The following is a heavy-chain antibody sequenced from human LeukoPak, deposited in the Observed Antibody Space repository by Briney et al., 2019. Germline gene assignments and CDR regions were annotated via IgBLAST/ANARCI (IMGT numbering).Heavy chain of an antibody. V-gene: IGHV3-23*01. D-gene: IGHD3/OR15-3a*01. Sequence: GGSLRLSCAASGFTFSTFAMIWVRQPPGKGLEWVSSIFPSGGEIHYADSVRGRFTISRDNPKNTVYLQMNSLRTEDTAVYFCAREGSGLVIHAFDIWGQGTMVTVSS. CDR1: GFTFSTFA. J-gene: IGHJ3*02. CDR3: AREGSGLVIHAFDI. CDR2: IFPSGGEI.